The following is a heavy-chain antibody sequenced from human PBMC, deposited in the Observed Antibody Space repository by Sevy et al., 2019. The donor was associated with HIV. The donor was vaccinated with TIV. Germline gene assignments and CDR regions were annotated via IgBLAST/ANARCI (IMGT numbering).Heavy chain of an antibody. CDR3: ASRSGDYYLGAFDI. CDR2: MNPNSGNT. Sequence: ASVKVSCKASGYTFTSYDINWVRQATGQGLEWMGWMNPNSGNTGYAQKFQGRVTMPRNTSISTAYMELSSLRSEDTAVYYCASRSGDYYLGAFDIWGQGTMVTVSS. J-gene: IGHJ3*02. V-gene: IGHV1-8*01. CDR1: GYTFTSYD. D-gene: IGHD4-17*01.